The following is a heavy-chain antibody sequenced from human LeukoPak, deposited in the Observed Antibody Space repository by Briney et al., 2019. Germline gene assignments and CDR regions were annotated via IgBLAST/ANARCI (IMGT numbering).Heavy chain of an antibody. J-gene: IGHJ4*02. CDR2: IGDSGVPT. D-gene: IGHD3-10*01. V-gene: IGHV3-23*01. CDR3: AKVDYYGSGRSLDY. CDR1: QFTFTTYA. Sequence: PGGSLRLSCAASQFTFTTYAMSWVRQAPGRGLEWVSSIGDSGVPTYYADSVKGRFTISRDNSKNTVYLQMNSLRAEDTAVYYCAKVDYYGSGRSLDYRGQGTLVTVSS.